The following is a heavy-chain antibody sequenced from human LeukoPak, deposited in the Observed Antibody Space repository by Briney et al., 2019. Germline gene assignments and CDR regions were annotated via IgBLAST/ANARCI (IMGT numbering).Heavy chain of an antibody. CDR1: GYTFTSYD. V-gene: IGHV1-8*01. CDR2: MNPNSGNT. Sequence: ASVKVSCKASGYTFTSYDINWVRQATGQGLEWMGWMNPNSGNTGYAQKFQGRVTMTRNTSISTAYMELSSLRSKDTAVYYCARGRGGLLWFGEFYYYYMDVWGKGTTVTISS. J-gene: IGHJ6*03. D-gene: IGHD3-10*01. CDR3: ARGRGGLLWFGEFYYYYMDV.